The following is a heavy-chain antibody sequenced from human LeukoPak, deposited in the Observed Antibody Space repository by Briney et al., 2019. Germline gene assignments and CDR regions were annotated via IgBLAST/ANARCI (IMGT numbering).Heavy chain of an antibody. CDR2: IYHSGST. CDR3: AREDDSSGYDY. CDR1: GGSLSNYY. J-gene: IGHJ4*02. Sequence: SETLSLTCTVSGGSLSNYYWSWIRQPPGKGLEWIGYIYHSGSTYYNPSLKSRVTISVDRSKNQFSLKLSSVTAADTAVYYCAREDDSSGYDYWGQGTLVTVSS. V-gene: IGHV4-59*12. D-gene: IGHD3-22*01.